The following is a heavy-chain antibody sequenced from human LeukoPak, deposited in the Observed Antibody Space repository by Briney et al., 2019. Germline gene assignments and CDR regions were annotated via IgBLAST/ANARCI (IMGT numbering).Heavy chain of an antibody. CDR3: ARDYYDFWSGYSPFYCYYGMDV. CDR1: GGSFSGYY. D-gene: IGHD3-3*01. V-gene: IGHV4-4*07. Sequence: SETLSLTCAAYGGSFSGYYWSWIRQPAGKGLEWIGRIYTSGSTNYNPSLKSRVTMSVDTSKNQFSLKLSSVTAADTAVYYCARDYYDFWSGYSPFYCYYGMDVWGQGTTVTVSS. J-gene: IGHJ6*02. CDR2: IYTSGST.